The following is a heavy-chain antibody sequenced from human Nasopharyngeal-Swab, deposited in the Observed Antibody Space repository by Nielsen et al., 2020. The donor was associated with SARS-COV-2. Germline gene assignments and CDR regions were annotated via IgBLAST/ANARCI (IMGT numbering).Heavy chain of an antibody. D-gene: IGHD2-21*01. Sequence: GGSLRLSCAASGFTFSSYSMNWVRQAPGKGLEWVSSISSSSSYIYNADSVKGRFTISRDNAKNSLYLQMNSLRAEDTAVYYCARDRGAYWSDYYYYGMDVWGQGTTVTVSS. CDR1: GFTFSSYS. J-gene: IGHJ6*02. CDR2: ISSSSSYI. V-gene: IGHV3-21*01. CDR3: ARDRGAYWSDYYYYGMDV.